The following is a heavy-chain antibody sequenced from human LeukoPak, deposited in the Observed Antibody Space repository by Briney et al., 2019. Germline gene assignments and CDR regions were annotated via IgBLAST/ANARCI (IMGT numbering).Heavy chain of an antibody. CDR2: INCSGGNT. J-gene: IGHJ6*02. Sequence: WGSLRVSCAASGCTFSGYAMSWVRQAPGKGLEWVSAINCSGGNTYYADPEKGPFTISCDHSMNTLYLQMNRLRAEDTDVYYCAKDLYTGSWYYGMDVWGQGTTVTVSS. CDR1: GCTFSGYA. CDR3: AKDLYTGSWYYGMDV. D-gene: IGHD6-6*01. V-gene: IGHV3-23*01.